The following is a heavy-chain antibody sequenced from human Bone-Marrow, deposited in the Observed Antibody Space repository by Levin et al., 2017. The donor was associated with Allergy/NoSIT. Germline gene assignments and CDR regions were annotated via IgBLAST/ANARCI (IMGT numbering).Heavy chain of an antibody. V-gene: IGHV3-15*01. CDR2: IRSTTSGGTI. CDR1: GFTFTNAY. CDR3: TIDRNDNGDYEG. Sequence: RAGGSLRLSCAVSGFTFTNAYMSWVRQAPGKGLEWVGRIRSTTSGGTIAYAPPVKGRFTISRDDSRNTVYLQMNSLQIEDTGVYYCTIDRNDNGDYEGWGQGTLVTVSS. J-gene: IGHJ4*02. D-gene: IGHD4-17*01.